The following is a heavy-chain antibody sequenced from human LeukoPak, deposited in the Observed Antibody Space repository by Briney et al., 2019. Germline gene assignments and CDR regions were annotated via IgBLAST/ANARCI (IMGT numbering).Heavy chain of an antibody. CDR1: GGTFSSYA. V-gene: IGHV1-69*01. J-gene: IGHJ6*03. Sequence: SVKVSCKASGGTFSSYAISWVRQAPGQGLEWMGGIIPIFGTANYAQKFQGRVTITADESTSTAYMELSSLRSEDTAVYYCARVEDSSGYYYGRGIHYYYYHMDVWGKGTTVTVSS. D-gene: IGHD3-22*01. CDR3: ARVEDSSGYYYGRGIHYYYYHMDV. CDR2: IIPIFGTA.